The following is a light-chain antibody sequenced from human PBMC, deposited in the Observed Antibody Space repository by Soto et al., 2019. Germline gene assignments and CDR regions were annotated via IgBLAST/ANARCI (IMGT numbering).Light chain of an antibody. J-gene: IGKJ5*01. CDR2: VAS. Sequence: DIQLTQSPSFLSASVGDRVTITCRASQGISNYLAWYQQKPRKAPNLLIYVASSLQSGVPSRFSGSGSGTEFTLTISRLQPEDLATYYCQQLFSCPPTFGQGTRLEIK. CDR3: QQLFSCPPT. V-gene: IGKV1-9*01. CDR1: QGISNY.